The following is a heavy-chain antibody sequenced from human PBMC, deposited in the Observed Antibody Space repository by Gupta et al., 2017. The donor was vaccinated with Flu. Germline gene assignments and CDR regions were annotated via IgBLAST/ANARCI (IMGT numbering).Heavy chain of an antibody. D-gene: IGHD1-7*01. CDR3: AKGGRHDWNYDGDY. Sequence: QVQLVQSGGGVVQPGTSLRLSCAASGFTFSDSCMHWVRQAPRQALEWMAVMSDDGSNQWYADSVRGRFTISRDNSKNTLSLQMNSLRAEDTAVYDCAKGGRHDWNYDGDYWGQGTLVTVSS. V-gene: IGHV3-30*18. CDR1: GFTFSDSC. J-gene: IGHJ4*02. CDR2: MSDDGSNQ.